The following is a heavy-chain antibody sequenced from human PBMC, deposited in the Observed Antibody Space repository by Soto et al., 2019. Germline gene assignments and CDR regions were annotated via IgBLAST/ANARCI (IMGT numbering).Heavy chain of an antibody. J-gene: IGHJ5*02. CDR1: GASISSNH. V-gene: IGHV4-59*12. CDR2: MYDTMTT. Sequence: PSETLSLTCSVSGASISSNHWCWIRQSPGKGLEYVGCMYDTMTTRYGPLFAGRVTISIDTSKNQFSLKVSSVTAADTAVYYCARLSGSWQSWFDPWGQGTLVTVSS. CDR3: ARLSGSWQSWFDP. D-gene: IGHD6-13*01.